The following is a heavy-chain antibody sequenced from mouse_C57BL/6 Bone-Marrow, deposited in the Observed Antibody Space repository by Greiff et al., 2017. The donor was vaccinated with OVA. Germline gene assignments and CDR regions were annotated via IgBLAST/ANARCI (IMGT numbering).Heavy chain of an antibody. CDR1: GFTFTDYY. J-gene: IGHJ1*03. Sequence: DVQLVESGGGLVQPGGSLSLSCAASGFTFTDYYMSWVRQPPGKALEWLGFIRNKANGYTTEYSASVKGRFTISRDNSQSILYLQMNALRAEDSATYYCARSIYYGIRAYFDVWGTGTTVTVSS. CDR2: IRNKANGYTT. V-gene: IGHV7-3*01. CDR3: ARSIYYGIRAYFDV. D-gene: IGHD1-1*01.